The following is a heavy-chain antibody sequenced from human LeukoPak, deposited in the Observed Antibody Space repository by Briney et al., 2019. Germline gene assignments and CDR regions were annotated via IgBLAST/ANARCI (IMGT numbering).Heavy chain of an antibody. J-gene: IGHJ4*02. CDR2: IYRGGST. CDR3: ARGGSPWSYYKGYFDY. V-gene: IGHV3-53*01. Sequence: QPGGSLRLSCAASGFTVSINYMSWVRQAPGKGLEWVSVIYRGGSTYYADSVKGRFTISRDNSNNTLYLQMNSLRGDDTAVYYCARGGSPWSYYKGYFDYWGQGTLVTVSS. CDR1: GFTVSINY. D-gene: IGHD3-10*01.